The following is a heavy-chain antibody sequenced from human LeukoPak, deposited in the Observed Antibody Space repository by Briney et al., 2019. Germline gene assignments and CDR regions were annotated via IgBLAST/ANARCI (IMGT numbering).Heavy chain of an antibody. Sequence: SETLSLTCTVSGGSISSSSYYWGWIRQPPGKGLEWIGSIYYSGSTYYNPSLKSRVTISVDTSKNQFSLKLSSVTAADTAVYYCASDYGSCFDYWGQGTLVTVSS. V-gene: IGHV4-39*01. D-gene: IGHD4-17*01. CDR3: ASDYGSCFDY. CDR2: IYYSGST. J-gene: IGHJ4*02. CDR1: GGSISSSSYY.